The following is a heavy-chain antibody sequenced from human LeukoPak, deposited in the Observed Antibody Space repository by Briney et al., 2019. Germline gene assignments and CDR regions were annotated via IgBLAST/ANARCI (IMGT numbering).Heavy chain of an antibody. CDR3: AKSQFGGVFDGFDI. J-gene: IGHJ3*02. Sequence: GGSLRPSCAASGFTFSSYAMSWVRQAPGKGLEWVSAISGSGASTYYADSVKGRFTISRDNSKNTLYVQMNSLRAEDTAVYYCAKSQFGGVFDGFDIWGQGTMVTVSS. V-gene: IGHV3-23*01. D-gene: IGHD3-16*01. CDR2: ISGSGAST. CDR1: GFTFSSYA.